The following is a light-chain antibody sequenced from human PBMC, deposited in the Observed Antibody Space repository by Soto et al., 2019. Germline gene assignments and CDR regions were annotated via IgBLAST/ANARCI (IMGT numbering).Light chain of an antibody. CDR1: QAISNY. CDR2: VAS. J-gene: IGKJ4*01. Sequence: DIQMTQSPSSLSASVGDRVTITCRASQAISNYLAWFQQKPGRATKSLIYVASTLQSGVPSMFSCSGSGTDFTLTISTLQPEDYATYYCQQYNSYPRTVGGGTKVDSK. V-gene: IGKV1-16*01. CDR3: QQYNSYPRT.